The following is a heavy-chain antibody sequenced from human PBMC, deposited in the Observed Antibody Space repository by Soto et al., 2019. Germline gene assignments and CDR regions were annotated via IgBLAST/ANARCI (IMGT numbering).Heavy chain of an antibody. V-gene: IGHV1-18*01. CDR2: ISANNGNT. D-gene: IGHD1-1*01. Sequence: QVHLVQSGAEVKKPGASVKVSCKGSGYTFTTYGITWVRQAPGQGLEWMGWISANNGNTNYAQKLQGRVTVTRDTSTSTAYMELRSLRYDDTAVYYCARGRYGDYWGQGALVTVSS. CDR3: ARGRYGDY. CDR1: GYTFTTYG. J-gene: IGHJ4*02.